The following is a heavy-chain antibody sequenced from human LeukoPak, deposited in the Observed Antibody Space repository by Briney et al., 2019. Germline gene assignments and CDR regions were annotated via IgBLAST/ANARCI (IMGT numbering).Heavy chain of an antibody. V-gene: IGHV3-49*04. CDR2: IRSKAYGGTT. Sequence: HPGGSLRLSCAASGFTFTNFWMSWVRQAPGKGLEWVGFIRSKAYGGTTEYAASVKGRFTISRDDSKSIAYLQMNSLKTEDTAVYYCTREYYDSLPFDYWGQGTLVTVSS. CDR3: TREYYDSLPFDY. J-gene: IGHJ4*02. CDR1: GFTFTNFW. D-gene: IGHD3-22*01.